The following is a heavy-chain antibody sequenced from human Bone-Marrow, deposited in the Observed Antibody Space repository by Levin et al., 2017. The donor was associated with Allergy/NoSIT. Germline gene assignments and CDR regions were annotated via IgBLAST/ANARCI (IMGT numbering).Heavy chain of an antibody. CDR1: GYTLTELS. CDR3: ATSILGINDYGDFF. V-gene: IGHV1-24*01. CDR2: FDPEDGET. Sequence: ASVKVSCKVSGYTLTELSMHWVRQAPGKGLEWMGGFDPEDGETIYAQKFQGRVTMTEDTSTDTAYMELSSLRSEDTAVYYCATSILGINDYGDFFWGQGTLVTVSS. J-gene: IGHJ4*02. D-gene: IGHD4-17*01.